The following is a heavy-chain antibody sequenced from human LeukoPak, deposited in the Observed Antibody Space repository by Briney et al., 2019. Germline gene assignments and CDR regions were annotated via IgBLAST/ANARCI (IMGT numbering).Heavy chain of an antibody. V-gene: IGHV4-34*01. Sequence: SETLSLTCAVYGGSFSGYYWSWIRQPPGKGLEWIGEINHSGSTNYNPSLKSRVTISVDTSKNQFSLKLSSVTAADTAVYHCARGDYDRDIWGQGTMVTVSS. CDR2: INHSGST. J-gene: IGHJ3*02. CDR3: ARGDYDRDI. CDR1: GGSFSGYY. D-gene: IGHD3-16*01.